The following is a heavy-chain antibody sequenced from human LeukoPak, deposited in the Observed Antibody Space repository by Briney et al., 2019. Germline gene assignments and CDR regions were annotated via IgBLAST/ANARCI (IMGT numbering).Heavy chain of an antibody. CDR1: GYSFTSYW. V-gene: IGHV5-51*01. D-gene: IGHD5-24*01. CDR3: ATHPGGLQSGFDN. CDR2: IHPGDSDT. J-gene: IGHJ4*02. Sequence: PGESLKISCKGSGYSFTSYWIGWVRQMPGKGLEYMGIIHPGDSDTRYSPSFQGQLTISVDRSSTTAYIQWSRLKASDTAMYYCATHPGGLQSGFDNWAQKTLASVSS.